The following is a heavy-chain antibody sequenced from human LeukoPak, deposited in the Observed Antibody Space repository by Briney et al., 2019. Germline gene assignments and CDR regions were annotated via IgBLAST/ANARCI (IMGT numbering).Heavy chain of an antibody. CDR3: ARGELLWFGTPSYYFDY. J-gene: IGHJ4*02. CDR2: TYKSGST. D-gene: IGHD3-10*01. CDR1: GGSISSYY. V-gene: IGHV4-59*01. Sequence: SETLSLTCTVSGGSISSYYWSWIRQPPGKRPEWIGYTYKSGSTNYNPSLKSRVTISVDTSKNQFSLKLTSLTAADTAVYYCARGELLWFGTPSYYFDYWGQGILVTVSS.